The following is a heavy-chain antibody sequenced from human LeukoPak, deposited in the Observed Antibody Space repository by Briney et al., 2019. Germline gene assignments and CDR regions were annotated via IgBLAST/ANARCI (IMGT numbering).Heavy chain of an antibody. CDR2: IHYTGAT. J-gene: IGHJ4*02. CDR1: GGSITGYY. CDR3: ARGNILTGYCFDF. V-gene: IGHV4-34*01. D-gene: IGHD3-9*01. Sequence: SETLSLTCAVYGGSITGYYWSWIRQTPGRGLEWVGEIHYTGATSYNPSLKSRTTIATDTSKNQFALRLSSFTAADKAVYYCARGNILTGYCFDFWRQGAMVPVSS.